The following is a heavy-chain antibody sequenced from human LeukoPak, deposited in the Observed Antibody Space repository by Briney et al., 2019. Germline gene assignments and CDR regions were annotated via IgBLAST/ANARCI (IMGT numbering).Heavy chain of an antibody. J-gene: IGHJ5*02. CDR3: ARQGKSGYDILNWFDH. CDR1: GVSISSYY. Sequence: SETLSLTCTVSGVSISSYYWSWIRQPPGKGLEWIGYIYYSGSTNYYPYLKSRAIITVNTTNNQFSLLLMSGLGADAAVYYCARQGKSGYDILNWFDHWGQGTLVTVSS. V-gene: IGHV4-59*08. D-gene: IGHD3-9*01. CDR2: IYYSGST.